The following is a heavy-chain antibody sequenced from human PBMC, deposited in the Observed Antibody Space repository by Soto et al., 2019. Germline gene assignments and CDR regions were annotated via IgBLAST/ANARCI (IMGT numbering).Heavy chain of an antibody. J-gene: IGHJ4*02. CDR3: AKDIVKYTYGACDY. Sequence: SGGSLRLSCAASGFSFNTYGMYWVRQAPGKGLEWVAAISYDGSSQYHADSVKGRFTISRDNSKSTLYLQMNSLRVEDTAVYYCAKDIVKYTYGACDYWGQGALVTVSS. CDR1: GFSFNTYG. V-gene: IGHV3-30*18. D-gene: IGHD5-18*01. CDR2: ISYDGSSQ.